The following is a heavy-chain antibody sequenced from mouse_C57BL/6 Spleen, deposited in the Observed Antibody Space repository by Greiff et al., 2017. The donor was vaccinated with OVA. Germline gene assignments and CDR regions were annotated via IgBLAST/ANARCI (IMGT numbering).Heavy chain of an antibody. CDR1: GYSFTSYY. D-gene: IGHD1-1*01. Sequence: QVQLQQSGPELVKPGASVKISCKASGYSFTSYYIHWVKQRPGQGLEWIGWIYPGSGNTKYNEKFKGKATLTADTSSSTAYMQLSSLTSEDSAVYYCARWAHYYGSLYYFDYWGQGTTLTVSS. CDR3: ARWAHYYGSLYYFDY. V-gene: IGHV1-66*01. J-gene: IGHJ2*01. CDR2: IYPGSGNT.